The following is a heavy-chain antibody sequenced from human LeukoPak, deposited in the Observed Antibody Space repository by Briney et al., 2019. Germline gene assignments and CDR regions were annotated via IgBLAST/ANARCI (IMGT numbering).Heavy chain of an antibody. CDR3: AKDLYSNYGPADY. CDR1: GLTFSSYA. V-gene: IGHV3-23*01. Sequence: GGSLRLSCAASGLTFSSYAMSWVRQAPGKGLEWVSTISGGGVNTHYADSVGGRFTISRDNSKNTLFLQMNSLRDEDTAVYYCAKDLYSNYGPADYWGQGNLVTVSS. J-gene: IGHJ4*02. CDR2: ISGGGVNT. D-gene: IGHD4-11*01.